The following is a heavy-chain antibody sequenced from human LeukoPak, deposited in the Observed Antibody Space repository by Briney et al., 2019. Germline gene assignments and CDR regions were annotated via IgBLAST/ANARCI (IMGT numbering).Heavy chain of an antibody. CDR3: ARGYRSSGYVFGY. J-gene: IGHJ4*02. Sequence: ASVKVPCKASGYTFTSYDINWVRQATGQGLEWMGWMNPNSGNTGYAQKFQGRVTMTRNTSISTAYMELSSLRSEDTAVYYCARGYRSSGYVFGYWGQGTLVTVSS. V-gene: IGHV1-8*01. D-gene: IGHD3-22*01. CDR2: MNPNSGNT. CDR1: GYTFTSYD.